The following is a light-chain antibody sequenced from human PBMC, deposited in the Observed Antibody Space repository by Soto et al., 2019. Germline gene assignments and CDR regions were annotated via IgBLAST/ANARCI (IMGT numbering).Light chain of an antibody. CDR1: QSVGTY. CDR2: DAS. CDR3: QQRYNWPNT. Sequence: EIVLTQSPATLSLSPGERATLSCRTSQSVGTYLAWYQHNPGQAPRLLIYDASNMATGIPARFSGRGSGTHFTLTISSPEPEDFAVYYCQQRYNWPNTFGQGTKREIK. J-gene: IGKJ2*01. V-gene: IGKV3-11*01.